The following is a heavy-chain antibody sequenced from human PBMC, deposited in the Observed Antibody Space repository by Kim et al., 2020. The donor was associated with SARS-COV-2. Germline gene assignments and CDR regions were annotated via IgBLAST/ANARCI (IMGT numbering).Heavy chain of an antibody. CDR3: ARLRGGHPSIDY. D-gene: IGHD5-12*01. V-gene: IGHV5-51*04. Sequence: RYSPSFQGRVTISADKPISTAYLQWSSLKASDTAMYYCARLRGGHPSIDYWGQGTLVTVSS. J-gene: IGHJ4*02.